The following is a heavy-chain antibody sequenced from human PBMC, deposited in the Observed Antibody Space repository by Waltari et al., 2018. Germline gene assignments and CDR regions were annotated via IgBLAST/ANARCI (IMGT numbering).Heavy chain of an antibody. V-gene: IGHV1-2*02. Sequence: QVQLVQSGAEVKKPGASVKVSCKASGYTFTGYYMHWVRQAPGQGLEWMGWINPNSGGTNYAQKFQGRVTMTRDTSISTAYMELSRLRSDDTAVYYCAVIRFLEWFPPDYYYGMDVWGQGTTVTVSS. CDR1: GYTFTGYY. D-gene: IGHD3-3*01. J-gene: IGHJ6*02. CDR3: AVIRFLEWFPPDYYYGMDV. CDR2: INPNSGGT.